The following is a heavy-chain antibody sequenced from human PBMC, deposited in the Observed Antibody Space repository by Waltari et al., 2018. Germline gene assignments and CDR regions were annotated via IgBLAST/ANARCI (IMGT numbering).Heavy chain of an antibody. CDR3: ARVWRIVDY. Sequence: QVQLQQWGAGLLKPSETLSLPCAVYGGSFSVYYWSWIRQPPGKGLEWIGEINHSGSTNYNPSLKSRVTISVDTSKNQFSLKLSSVTAADTAVYYCARVWRIVDYWGQGTLVTVSS. D-gene: IGHD2-15*01. CDR1: GGSFSVYY. J-gene: IGHJ4*02. V-gene: IGHV4-34*01. CDR2: INHSGST.